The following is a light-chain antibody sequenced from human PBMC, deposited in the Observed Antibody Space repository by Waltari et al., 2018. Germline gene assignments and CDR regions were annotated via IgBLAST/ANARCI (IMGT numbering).Light chain of an antibody. Sequence: EIVLTQSPAALSLSPGESATLSCRASPTVDTYLAWYQQKPGQSPRLLIYDASNRATGLPARFSGGGSGTDFTLTISSLEPEDFALYYCQQHSSWPLTFGGGTEVEIK. CDR1: PTVDTY. CDR3: QQHSSWPLT. V-gene: IGKV3-11*01. CDR2: DAS. J-gene: IGKJ4*01.